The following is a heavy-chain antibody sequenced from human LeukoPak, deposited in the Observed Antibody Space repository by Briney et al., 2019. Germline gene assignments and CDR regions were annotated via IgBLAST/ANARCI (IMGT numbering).Heavy chain of an antibody. J-gene: IGHJ5*02. Sequence: SETLSLTCTVSGGSISRYYWSWIRQPPGKGLEWIGYIYYSGSTNYNPSLKSRVTISVDTSKNQFSLKLSSVTAADTAVYYCARGGGGSGSYLGWFDPWGQGTLVTVSS. CDR3: ARGGGGSGSYLGWFDP. CDR1: GGSISRYY. CDR2: IYYSGST. V-gene: IGHV4-59*01. D-gene: IGHD3-10*01.